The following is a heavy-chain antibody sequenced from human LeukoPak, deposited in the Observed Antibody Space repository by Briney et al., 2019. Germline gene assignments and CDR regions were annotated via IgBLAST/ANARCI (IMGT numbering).Heavy chain of an antibody. V-gene: IGHV3-7*01. CDR1: GFTFRTYW. Sequence: GGSLRLSCAASGFTFRTYWMNWVRQAPGKGLEWVANIKQDGSEKYYVDSVKGRFTISRDNAKNSLYLQMNSLRAEDTAVYYCARDPSSLRDSYDYWGQGTLVTVSS. J-gene: IGHJ4*02. CDR3: ARDPSSLRDSYDY. CDR2: IKQDGSEK.